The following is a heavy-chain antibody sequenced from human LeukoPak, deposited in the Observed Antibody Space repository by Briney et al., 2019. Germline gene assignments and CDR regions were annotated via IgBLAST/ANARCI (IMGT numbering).Heavy chain of an antibody. V-gene: IGHV4-30-2*01. CDR2: IYHSGST. CDR1: GGSISSGGYY. J-gene: IGHJ6*02. CDR3: ARATYDILTGYYPYGMDV. D-gene: IGHD3-9*01. Sequence: SQTLSLTCTVSGGSISSGGYYWSWIRQPPGKGLEWIGYIYHSGSTYYNPSLKSRVTISVDTSKNQFSLKLSSVTAADTAVYYCARATYDILTGYYPYGMDVWGQGTTVTVSS.